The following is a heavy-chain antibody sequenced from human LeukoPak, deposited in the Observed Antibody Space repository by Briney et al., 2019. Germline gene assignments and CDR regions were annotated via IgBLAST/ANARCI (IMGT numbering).Heavy chain of an antibody. V-gene: IGHV4-39*01. CDR2: IYYSGST. CDR1: GGSISSSSYY. J-gene: IGHJ4*02. D-gene: IGHD6-19*01. Sequence: SETLSLTCTVSGGSISSSSYYWGWIRQPPGKGLEWIGSIYYSGSTYYNPSLKSRVTISVDTSKSQFSLKLSSVTAADTAVYYCARHRVVAVAGHFGYWGQGTLVTVSS. CDR3: ARHRVVAVAGHFGY.